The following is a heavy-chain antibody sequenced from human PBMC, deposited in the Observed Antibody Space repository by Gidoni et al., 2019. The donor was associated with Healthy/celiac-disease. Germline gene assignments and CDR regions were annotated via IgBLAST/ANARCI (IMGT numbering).Heavy chain of an antibody. Sequence: QVQLVQSGAEVKKPGASVKVSCKASGYTFTDYYVHLLRQAPGQGLEWMGWINPNSGGTNYAQKFQGRVTMTRDTSISTAYMELSRLRSDDTAVYYCAREKTYRYCSSTSCQDYYYYGMDVWGQGTTVTVSS. J-gene: IGHJ6*02. CDR2: INPNSGGT. V-gene: IGHV1-2*02. D-gene: IGHD2-2*01. CDR3: AREKTYRYCSSTSCQDYYYYGMDV. CDR1: GYTFTDYY.